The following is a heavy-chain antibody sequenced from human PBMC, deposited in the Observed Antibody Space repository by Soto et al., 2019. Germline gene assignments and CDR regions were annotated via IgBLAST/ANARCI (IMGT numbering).Heavy chain of an antibody. CDR2: NYSGGAT. V-gene: IGHV3-53*01. CDR1: GFILSSDH. Sequence: EVQLVESGGGLIQPGGSLRLSCAASGFILSSDHMNWVRQAPGKGPEWVAVNYSGGATYYADSVKGRFTVSRDNSRNTVYLQMNSLRPEDTAMYYCVRALGESWGQGTLVTVSS. J-gene: IGHJ4*02. CDR3: VRALGES.